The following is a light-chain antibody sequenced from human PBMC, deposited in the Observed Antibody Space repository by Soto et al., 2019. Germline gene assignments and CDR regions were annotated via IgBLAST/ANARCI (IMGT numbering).Light chain of an antibody. CDR2: GAS. Sequence: EIVLTQSPGTLSLSPGERATLPCRASQSVSSSYLAWYQQKPGQAPRLLIYGASSRATGIPDRFSGSGSGTDFTLTISRLEPEDFAVYYCQQHGSSLTWTFGQGTKV. V-gene: IGKV3-20*01. J-gene: IGKJ1*01. CDR1: QSVSSSY. CDR3: QQHGSSLTWT.